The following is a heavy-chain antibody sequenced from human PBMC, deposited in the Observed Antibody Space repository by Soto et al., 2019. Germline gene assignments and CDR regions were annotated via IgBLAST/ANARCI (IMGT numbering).Heavy chain of an antibody. CDR3: ARDFTPEITPGDDFDY. CDR2: INADGSHT. J-gene: IGHJ4*02. CDR1: GFTFSHYW. V-gene: IGHV3-74*01. Sequence: EVQLVESGGGLVQPGGSLRISCAASGFTFSHYWLHWVRQIPGKGLTWVSRINADGSHTSYADFVKGRFTTSRANARNTVFLLVNSLSAEDTAIYYCARDFTPEITPGDDFDYWGQGTLLTVSS. D-gene: IGHD1-20*01.